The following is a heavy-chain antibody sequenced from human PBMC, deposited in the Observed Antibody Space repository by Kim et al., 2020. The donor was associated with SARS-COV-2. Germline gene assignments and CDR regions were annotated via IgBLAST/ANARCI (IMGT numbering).Heavy chain of an antibody. CDR1: GFTVSSYY. CDR2: IYSGGST. Sequence: GGSLRLSCAASGFTVSSYYMSWVRQAPGKGLEWVSVIYSGGSTYYADSVKGRFTISRDNSKNTMYLQMNSMRAEDTAVYYCARGNEWDAFDIWGQGTMVTVSS. D-gene: IGHD3-3*01. CDR3: ARGNEWDAFDI. J-gene: IGHJ3*02. V-gene: IGHV3-53*01.